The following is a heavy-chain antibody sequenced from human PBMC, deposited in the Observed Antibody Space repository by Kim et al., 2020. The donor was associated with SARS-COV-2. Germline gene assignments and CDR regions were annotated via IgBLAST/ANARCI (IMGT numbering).Heavy chain of an antibody. Sequence: GGSLRLSCTASGFTVGSSFMTWVRRAPGKGLEWVSFIFTDGRTYYADSVKGRFTISRDDSKNTVYLHMNSLRAEDTAVYYCARDPVTTSDFGLDVWGQGTTVTVSS. CDR3: ARDPVTTSDFGLDV. V-gene: IGHV3-53*01. J-gene: IGHJ6*02. CDR2: IFTDGRT. CDR1: GFTVGSSF. D-gene: IGHD4-17*01.